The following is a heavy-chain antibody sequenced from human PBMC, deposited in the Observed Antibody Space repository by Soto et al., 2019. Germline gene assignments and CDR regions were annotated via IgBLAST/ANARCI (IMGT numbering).Heavy chain of an antibody. CDR3: AREGINNYNEYYFDS. CDR2: INQDGSEK. J-gene: IGHJ4*02. Sequence: GGSLRLSCAVSGFTFSSYWMSWVRQTPGKGLEWVANINQDGSEKYYVDFLRGRFTISRDNAKTSLYLQMNSLRAEDTAVYYCAREGINNYNEYYFDSWGQRTVVTVSS. V-gene: IGHV3-7*01. D-gene: IGHD4-4*01. CDR1: GFTFSSYW.